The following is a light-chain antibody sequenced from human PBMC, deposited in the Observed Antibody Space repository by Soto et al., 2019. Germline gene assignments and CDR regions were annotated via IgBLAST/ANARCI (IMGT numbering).Light chain of an antibody. J-gene: IGKJ1*01. Sequence: AIQVTQSPSSLSASVGDRVTITCRASQDIRNDLAWYQQRPGQAPHLLIFAAFNLQSGVPSRFSGGGSGTHFTRTISGLQPDDVGNYYCLQYYNFSWTFGQGTKVDIK. CDR3: LQYYNFSWT. CDR1: QDIRND. V-gene: IGKV1-6*01. CDR2: AAF.